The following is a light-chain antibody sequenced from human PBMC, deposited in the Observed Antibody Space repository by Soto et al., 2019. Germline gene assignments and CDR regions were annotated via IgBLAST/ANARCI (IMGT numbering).Light chain of an antibody. J-gene: IGLJ1*01. CDR1: STDIGRYNY. Sequence: QSALTQPASVSGFPGQSITISCTGTSTDIGRYNYVSWYQQHPGKAPKLMIYDVSNRPSGVSNRFSGSKSGNTASLTISGLQAEDEADYYCSSYTSSSTYVFGTGTKVTVL. CDR2: DVS. V-gene: IGLV2-14*01. CDR3: SSYTSSSTYV.